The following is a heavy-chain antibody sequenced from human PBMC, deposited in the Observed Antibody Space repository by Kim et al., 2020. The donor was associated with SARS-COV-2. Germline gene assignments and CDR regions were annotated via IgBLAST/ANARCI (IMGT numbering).Heavy chain of an antibody. CDR2: IYHRGSS. J-gene: IGHJ3*02. Sequence: SETLSLTCAVSGGSISSDIWWSWVRLPPGKGLEWIGEIYHRGSSNYNPSLKSRVSLSLDKSKNQFSLKLSSVTATDTAIYYCATPSRGHAFDIWGQGTMV. V-gene: IGHV4-4*02. D-gene: IGHD6-19*01. CDR1: GGSISSDIW. CDR3: ATPSRGHAFDI.